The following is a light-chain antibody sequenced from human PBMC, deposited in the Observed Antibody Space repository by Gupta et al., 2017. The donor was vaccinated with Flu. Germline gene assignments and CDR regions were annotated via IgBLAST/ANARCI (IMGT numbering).Light chain of an antibody. Sequence: QSALTQPASVSGSPGQSITISCIGTSSDVGGYNYVSWYQQHPGNAPKLMIYEVSNRPAGGSNRSGSKSDNTASLTISGRQAEDEADYYCSSYTGSNTQVFGTGTKVTVL. V-gene: IGLV2-14*01. CDR2: EVS. CDR3: SSYTGSNTQV. J-gene: IGLJ1*01. CDR1: SSDVGGYNY.